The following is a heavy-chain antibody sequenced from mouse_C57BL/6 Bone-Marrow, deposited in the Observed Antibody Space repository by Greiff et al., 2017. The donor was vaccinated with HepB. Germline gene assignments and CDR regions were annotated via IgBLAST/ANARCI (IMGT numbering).Heavy chain of an antibody. CDR3: AGFITGY. Sequence: QVQLQQPGAELVRPGTSVKLSCKASGYTFTSYWMHWVKQRPGQGLEWIGVIDPSDNYTNYNQKFKGKATLTVDTSSSTAYMQLSSLTSEDSAVYYCAGFITGYWGQGTTLTVSS. D-gene: IGHD1-1*01. CDR1: GYTFTSYW. CDR2: IDPSDNYT. V-gene: IGHV1-59*01. J-gene: IGHJ2*01.